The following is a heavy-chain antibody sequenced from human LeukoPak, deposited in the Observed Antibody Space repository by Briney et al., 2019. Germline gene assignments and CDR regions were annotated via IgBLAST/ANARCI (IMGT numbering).Heavy chain of an antibody. CDR2: INHRGST. CDR3: ARGHRYGSGSYWRYYYMDV. D-gene: IGHD3-10*01. V-gene: IGHV4-34*01. J-gene: IGHJ6*03. CDR1: GGFFSGYY. Sequence: PSEPLSLICAVYGGFFSGYYWLWLRQPPGRGLEWIGEINHRGSTNYDPTLKSRVTISVDTSKTQSSLKLSSVTAADTAVYYCARGHRYGSGSYWRYYYMDVWGKGTTVTVSS.